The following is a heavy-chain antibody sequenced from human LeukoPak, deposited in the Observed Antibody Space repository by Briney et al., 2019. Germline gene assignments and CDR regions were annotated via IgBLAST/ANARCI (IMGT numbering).Heavy chain of an antibody. D-gene: IGHD6-6*01. CDR3: ARDSYAGARAAPYYYYYMDV. V-gene: IGHV3-48*01. CDR2: ISSSSSTI. Sequence: PGGSLRLSCAASGFTFSSYWMHWVRQAPGKGLEWVSYISSSSSTIYYADSVKGRFTISRDNAKNSLYLQMNSLRAEDTAVYYCARDSYAGARAAPYYYYYMDVWGKGTTVTVSS. J-gene: IGHJ6*03. CDR1: GFTFSSYW.